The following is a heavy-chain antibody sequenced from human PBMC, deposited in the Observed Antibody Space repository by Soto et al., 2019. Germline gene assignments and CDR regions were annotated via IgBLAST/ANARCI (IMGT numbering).Heavy chain of an antibody. CDR1: GFTFSDYY. CDR2: ISSSSSYT. J-gene: IGHJ3*02. D-gene: IGHD3-22*01. CDR3: ATQAPYYYDSSGYYYVEAFDI. V-gene: IGHV3-11*06. Sequence: PGGSLRLSCAASGFTFSDYYMSWIRQAPGKGLEWVSYISSSSSYTNYADSVKGRFTISRDNAKNSLYLQMNSLRAEDTAVYYCATQAPYYYDSSGYYYVEAFDIWGQGTMVTVSS.